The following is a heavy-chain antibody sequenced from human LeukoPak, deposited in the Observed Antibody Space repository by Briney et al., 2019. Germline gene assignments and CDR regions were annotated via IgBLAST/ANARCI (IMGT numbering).Heavy chain of an antibody. CDR1: GFTFDDYA. Sequence: GGSLSLSCAASGFTFDDYAMHWVRQAPGKGLEWVSGISWNSGSIGYADSVKGRFTISRDNAKNSLYLQMNSLRAEDTALYYCAKDAKAGYYYMDVWGKGTTVTISS. CDR2: ISWNSGSI. D-gene: IGHD4/OR15-4a*01. V-gene: IGHV3-9*01. J-gene: IGHJ6*03. CDR3: AKDAKAGYYYMDV.